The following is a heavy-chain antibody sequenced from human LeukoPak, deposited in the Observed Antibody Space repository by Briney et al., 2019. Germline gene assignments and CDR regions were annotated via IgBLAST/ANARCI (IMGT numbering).Heavy chain of an antibody. CDR2: MNPNSGNT. Sequence: ASVKVSCKASGYTFTAYGISWVRQAPGQGLEWMGWMNPNSGNTGYAQKFQGRVTMTRNTSISTAYMELSSLRSEDTAVYYCARLLSYYYDSPAWFDPWGQGTLVTVSS. V-gene: IGHV1-8*02. D-gene: IGHD3-22*01. J-gene: IGHJ5*02. CDR3: ARLLSYYYDSPAWFDP. CDR1: GYTFTAYG.